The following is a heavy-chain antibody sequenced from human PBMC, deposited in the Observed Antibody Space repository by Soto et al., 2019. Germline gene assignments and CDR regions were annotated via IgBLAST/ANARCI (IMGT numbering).Heavy chain of an antibody. CDR2: ISAYNGNT. J-gene: IGHJ4*02. D-gene: IGHD6-13*01. Sequence: SVKVSCKASGYTFTSYGISWVRQAPGQGLEWMGWISAYNGNTNYAQKLQGRVTMTTDTSTSTAYMELRSLRSDDTAVYYCARRIAAAGTSYFDYWGQGTLVTVSS. V-gene: IGHV1-18*01. CDR3: ARRIAAAGTSYFDY. CDR1: GYTFTSYG.